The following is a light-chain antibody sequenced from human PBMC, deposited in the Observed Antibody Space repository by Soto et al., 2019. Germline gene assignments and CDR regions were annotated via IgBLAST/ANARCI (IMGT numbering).Light chain of an antibody. Sequence: QSVLTQPASVSGSPGQSITISCTGTSSDVGGSNYVSWYQQHPGKAPAITIYDVSDRPSGVSNRFSGSKSGNTASLTISGLQAEDEADYYCSSYTSTSTVVFGGGTKLTVL. CDR1: SSDVGGSNY. CDR2: DVS. J-gene: IGLJ2*01. CDR3: SSYTSTSTVV. V-gene: IGLV2-14*01.